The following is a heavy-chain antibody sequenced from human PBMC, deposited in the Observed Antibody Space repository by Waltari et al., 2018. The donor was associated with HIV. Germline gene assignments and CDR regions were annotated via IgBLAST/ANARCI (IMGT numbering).Heavy chain of an antibody. CDR1: GYSFTRYG. CDR3: ARAPMTTVTSRGFDI. D-gene: IGHD4-17*01. CDR2: ISVYNDNT. Sequence: QVQLVQSGAEVKKPGASLKVSCKASGYSFTRYGISLVRQAPGQGLEWIGWISVYNDNTKYAQKIQDRLNMTTDSPTSTAYMELRSLRSDDTAVYYCARAPMTTVTSRGFDIWGQGTMVIVSS. J-gene: IGHJ3*02. V-gene: IGHV1-18*01.